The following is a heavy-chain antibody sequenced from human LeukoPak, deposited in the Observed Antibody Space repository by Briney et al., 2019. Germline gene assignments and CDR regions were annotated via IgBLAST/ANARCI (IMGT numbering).Heavy chain of an antibody. J-gene: IGHJ6*03. Sequence: GGSLRLSCAASAFTFRRYSINWVRQAPGRGLEWVSTISGDSTYIYYADSVKGRFTISRDNAKNSLSLQMNGLRAEDTAVYYCAREGGNGDYSYYMDVWGKGTTVTVFS. CDR3: AREGGNGDYSYYMDV. CDR1: AFTFRRYS. CDR2: ISGDSTYI. V-gene: IGHV3-21*01. D-gene: IGHD2-8*01.